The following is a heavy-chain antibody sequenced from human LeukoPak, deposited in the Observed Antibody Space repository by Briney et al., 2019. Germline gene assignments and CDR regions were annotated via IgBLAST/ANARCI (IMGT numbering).Heavy chain of an antibody. CDR1: GFTFRSYS. CDR2: ISSGSGTI. CDR3: AREFVLRFFEGYMDV. J-gene: IGHJ6*03. D-gene: IGHD3-3*01. V-gene: IGHV3-48*01. Sequence: PGGSLRLSCAASGFTFRSYSMNWVRQAPGKGLGWVSYISSGSGTIYYADSVKGRFTISRDNAKNSLYLQMNSLRTEDTAVYYCAREFVLRFFEGYMDVWGKGTTVTVSS.